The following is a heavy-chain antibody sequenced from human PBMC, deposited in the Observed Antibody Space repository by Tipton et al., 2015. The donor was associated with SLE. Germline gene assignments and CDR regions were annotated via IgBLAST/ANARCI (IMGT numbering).Heavy chain of an antibody. CDR1: GFTFSSYG. J-gene: IGHJ6*02. CDR3: LRSPNYYYGMDV. CDR2: IWYDGSNK. Sequence: LRLSCAASGFTFSSYGMHWVRQAPGKGLEWVAVIWYDGSNKYYADSVKGRFTISRDNSKNTLYLQMNSLRAEDTAVYYCLRSPNYYYGMDVWGQGTTVTVSS. V-gene: IGHV3-33*08.